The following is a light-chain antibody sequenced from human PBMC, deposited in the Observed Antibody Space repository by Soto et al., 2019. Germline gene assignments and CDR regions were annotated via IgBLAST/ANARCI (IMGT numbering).Light chain of an antibody. CDR3: AACDDGRSGPVV. V-gene: IGLV1-44*01. J-gene: IGLJ3*02. CDR2: SDN. CDR1: SSNIGSNT. Sequence: QSVLTQPPSASGTPGQRVTISCSGSSSNIGSNTVNWYQQVPGTAPKLLIYSDNQRPSGVPDRFSGSKSGTSASLAISALQSEDEADYYCAACDDGRSGPVVFGGGTKLTVL.